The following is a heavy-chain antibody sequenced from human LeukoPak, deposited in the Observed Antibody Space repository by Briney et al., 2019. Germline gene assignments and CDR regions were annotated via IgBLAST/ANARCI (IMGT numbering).Heavy chain of an antibody. Sequence: GGSLRLSCAASGFTFSSYSMNWVRQAPGKGLEWVSYISSSSSSTIYYADSVKGRFTISRDNAKNSLYLQMNSLRAEDTAVYYCARDRGTIFGVVTKGYFQHWGQGTLVTVSS. CDR1: GFTFSSYS. J-gene: IGHJ1*01. V-gene: IGHV3-48*01. D-gene: IGHD3-3*01. CDR2: ISSSSSSTI. CDR3: ARDRGTIFGVVTKGYFQH.